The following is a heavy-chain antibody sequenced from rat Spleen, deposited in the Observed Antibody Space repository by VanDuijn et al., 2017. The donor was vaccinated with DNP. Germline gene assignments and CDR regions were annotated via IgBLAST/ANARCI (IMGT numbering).Heavy chain of an antibody. CDR2: ISTSGGGT. CDR1: GFTFSNYD. CDR3: ASLPNNY. J-gene: IGHJ2*01. Sequence: EVQLVESGGGLVQPGRSLKLSCAASGFTFSNYDMAWVRQAPTKGLEWVASISTSGGGTYYRDSVKGRFTISRDNAKSTLYLQMDSLRSEDTATYYCASLPNNYWGQGVMVTVSS. D-gene: IGHD1-10*01. V-gene: IGHV5-25*01.